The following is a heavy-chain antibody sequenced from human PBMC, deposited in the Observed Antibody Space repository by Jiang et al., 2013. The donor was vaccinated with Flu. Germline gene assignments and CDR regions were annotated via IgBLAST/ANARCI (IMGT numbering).Heavy chain of an antibody. CDR3: ARSRGGQLVKVPNYYYGMDV. V-gene: IGHV6-1*01. D-gene: IGHD6-6*01. J-gene: IGHJ6*02. CDR1: GTVSLDNSASV. CDR2: HTTRSKWYN. Sequence: TLSLTCRHRPGTVSLDNSASVGTWIEARPHRDGLEWRREGHTTRSKWYNDYAVSVKSRITINPDTSKNQFSLQLNSVTPEDTAVYYCARSRGGQLVKVPNYYYGMDVWGQGTTVTVSS.